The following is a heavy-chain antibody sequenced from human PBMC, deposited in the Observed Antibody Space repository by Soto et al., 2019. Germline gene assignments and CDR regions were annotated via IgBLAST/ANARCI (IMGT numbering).Heavy chain of an antibody. CDR1: GVTFSSYA. CDR2: ISGSGGST. D-gene: IGHD6-13*01. Sequence: GGSLRLSCAASGVTFSSYAMSWVRQAPGKGLEWVSAISGSGGSTYYADSVKGRFTISRDNSKNTLYLQMNSLRAEDTAVYYCAVSVRSWAYYYYGMDVWGQGSTVTVSS. V-gene: IGHV3-23*01. CDR3: AVSVRSWAYYYYGMDV. J-gene: IGHJ6*02.